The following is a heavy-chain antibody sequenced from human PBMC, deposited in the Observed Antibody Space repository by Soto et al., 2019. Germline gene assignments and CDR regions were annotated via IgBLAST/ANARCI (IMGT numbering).Heavy chain of an antibody. CDR3: ARHGGVPAAIQDPYSNYYYYYGMDV. D-gene: IGHD2-2*02. J-gene: IGHJ6*02. CDR1: GYNFTTDW. CDR2: IYPADSDT. Sequence: GESLKISCKGSGYNFTTDWIGWVRQMPGKGLEWMGIIYPADSDTRYSPSFQGQVTISADKSISTAYLQWSSLKASDTAMYYCARHGGVPAAIQDPYSNYYYYYGMDVWGQGTTVTVSS. V-gene: IGHV5-51*01.